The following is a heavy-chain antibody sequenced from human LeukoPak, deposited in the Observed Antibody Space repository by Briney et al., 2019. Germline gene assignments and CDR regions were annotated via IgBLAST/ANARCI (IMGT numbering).Heavy chain of an antibody. Sequence: PGGSLRLSCAASGFSFSSHWMHWVRQVPGKGLVWVARINGDGSRPTYAAFVRGRFTISRDNAKDTLYLQMNSLRAEDTAVYYCARDPDLDGYSWFDPWGQGTLVTVSS. CDR1: GFSFSSHW. CDR2: INGDGSRP. D-gene: IGHD5-18*01. CDR3: ARDPDLDGYSWFDP. V-gene: IGHV3-74*01. J-gene: IGHJ5*02.